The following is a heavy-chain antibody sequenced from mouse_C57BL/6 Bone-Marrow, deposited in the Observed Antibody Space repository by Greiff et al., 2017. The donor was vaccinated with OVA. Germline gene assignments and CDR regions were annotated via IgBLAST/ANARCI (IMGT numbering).Heavy chain of an antibody. CDR1: GYTFTSYW. CDR3: AMDYDYDVAWFAY. J-gene: IGHJ3*01. CDR2: IHPSDSDT. D-gene: IGHD2-4*01. V-gene: IGHV1-74*01. Sequence: QVQLQQPGAELVKPGASVKVSCKASGYTFTSYWMHWVKQRPGQGLEWIGRIHPSDSDTNYNQKFKGKATLTVDKSSSTAYMQLSSLTSEDSAVYYCAMDYDYDVAWFAYWGQGTLVTVSA.